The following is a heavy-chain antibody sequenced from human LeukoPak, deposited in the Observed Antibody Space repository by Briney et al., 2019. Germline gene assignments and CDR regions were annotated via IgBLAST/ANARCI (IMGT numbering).Heavy chain of an antibody. D-gene: IGHD6-19*01. V-gene: IGHV3-21*01. CDR1: GFTFSSYS. CDR2: ISSSSSYI. Sequence: GGSLRLSCAASGFTFSSYSMNWVRQAPGKGLEWVSSISSSSSYIYYADSVKGRFTISRDNAKNSLYLQMNSLRAEDTAVYYCARDFPDDYSSGPAVDYWGQGTLVTVSS. J-gene: IGHJ4*02. CDR3: ARDFPDDYSSGPAVDY.